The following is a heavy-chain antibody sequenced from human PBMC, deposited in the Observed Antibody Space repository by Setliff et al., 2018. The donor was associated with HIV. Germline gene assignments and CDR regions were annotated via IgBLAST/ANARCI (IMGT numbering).Heavy chain of an antibody. D-gene: IGHD2-2*03. CDR2: IIHSGGT. J-gene: IGHJ6*02. V-gene: IGHV4-34*12. CDR3: AVGYRYYYGMDV. Sequence: SETLSLTCAVYGGSFSGYYWNWIRQPPGKGLEWIGEIIHSGGTNYNPSLKSRVTISVDTSKNQFSLKLSSVTAADTAVYYCAVGYRYYYGMDVWGQGTTVTVSS. CDR1: GGSFSGYY.